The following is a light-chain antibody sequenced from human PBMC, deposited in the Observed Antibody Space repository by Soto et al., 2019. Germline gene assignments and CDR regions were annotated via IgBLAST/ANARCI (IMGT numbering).Light chain of an antibody. CDR3: HQYDSIPPWT. CDR1: QTVGRSS. CDR2: GTS. V-gene: IGKV3-20*01. J-gene: IGKJ1*01. Sequence: EVVLTQSPGIMYLSPGERATLSCRASQTVGRSSLAWYQQKPGQAPRLLIFGTSTRATGIPDRFSCGGSGTDFTLTISRLDPEDYAVSFCHQYDSIPPWTFGQGTKVDIK.